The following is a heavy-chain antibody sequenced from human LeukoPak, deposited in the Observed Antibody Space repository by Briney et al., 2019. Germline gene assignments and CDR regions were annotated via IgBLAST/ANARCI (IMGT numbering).Heavy chain of an antibody. CDR2: INPSGGST. Sequence: ASVKVSCKASGYTFSNYYMHWVRQAPGQGLEWMGIINPSGGSTSYAQKFQGRVTVTRDMSTSTVYMELSSLRSEDTAVYYCARSGSSGYYWDWFDPWGQGTLVTVSS. V-gene: IGHV1-46*01. D-gene: IGHD3-22*01. CDR3: ARSGSSGYYWDWFDP. CDR1: GYTFSNYY. J-gene: IGHJ5*02.